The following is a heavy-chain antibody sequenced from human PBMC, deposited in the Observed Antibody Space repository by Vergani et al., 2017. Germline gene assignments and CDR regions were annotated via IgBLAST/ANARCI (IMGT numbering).Heavy chain of an antibody. V-gene: IGHV1-69*01. J-gene: IGHJ4*02. CDR1: GGTFSSYA. CDR2: IIPIFGTA. D-gene: IGHD2-8*01. CDR3: ARSDRGYCTNGVCYTDFDY. Sequence: QVQLVQSGAEVKKPGSSVKVSCKASGGTFSSYAISWVRQAPGQGLEWMGGIIPIFGTANYAQKFQGRATITADESTSTAYMELSSLRSEDTAVYYCARSDRGYCTNGVCYTDFDYWGQGTLVTVSS.